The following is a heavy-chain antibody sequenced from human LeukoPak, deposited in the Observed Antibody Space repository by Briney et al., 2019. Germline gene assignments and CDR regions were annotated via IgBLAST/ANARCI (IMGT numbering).Heavy chain of an antibody. J-gene: IGHJ4*02. CDR3: ARGDRYFDWLLYGGIFDY. CDR1: GFTFSSYS. CDR2: IKQDGSEK. V-gene: IGHV3-7*01. D-gene: IGHD3-9*01. Sequence: GGSLRLSCAASGFTFSSYSMNWDRQAPGKGLEWVANIKQDGSEKYYVDSVKGRFTISRDNAKNSLYLQMNSLRAEDTAVYYCARGDRYFDWLLYGGIFDYWGQGTLVTVSS.